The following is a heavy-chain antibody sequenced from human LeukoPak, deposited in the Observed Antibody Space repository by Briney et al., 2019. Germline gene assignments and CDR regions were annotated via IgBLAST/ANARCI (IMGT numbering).Heavy chain of an antibody. D-gene: IGHD3-10*01. CDR2: IYYSGST. J-gene: IGHJ6*02. CDR1: GVSISSSTYS. V-gene: IGHV4-39*01. Sequence: SETLSLTCTVSGVSISSSTYSWDWIRQPPGKGLEWIGCIYYSGSTHYNPSLKSRVSFSIDTSKNQFSLSLSSVTAADTAVYYCTRRGNYSPAGMDVWGQGTTVNVSS. CDR3: TRRGNYSPAGMDV.